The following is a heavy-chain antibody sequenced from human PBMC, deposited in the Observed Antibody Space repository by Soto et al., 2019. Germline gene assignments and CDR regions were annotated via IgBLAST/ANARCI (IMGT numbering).Heavy chain of an antibody. Sequence: GGSLRLSCAASGFTVSSNYMSWVRQAPGKGLEWVSVIYSGGSTYYADSVKGRFTISRDNSKNTLYLQMNSLRAEDTAVYYCARGSFLEWSRRYYYYGMDVWGQGTTVTVSS. CDR3: ARGSFLEWSRRYYYYGMDV. CDR2: IYSGGST. CDR1: GFTVSSNY. D-gene: IGHD3-3*02. V-gene: IGHV3-53*01. J-gene: IGHJ6*02.